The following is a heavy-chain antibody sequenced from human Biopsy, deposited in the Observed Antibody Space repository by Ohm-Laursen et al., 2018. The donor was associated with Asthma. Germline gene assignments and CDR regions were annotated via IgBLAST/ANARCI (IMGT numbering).Heavy chain of an antibody. D-gene: IGHD2-21*01. J-gene: IGHJ4*02. V-gene: IGHV3-64D*08. CDR3: VKDHSAGYYYFDD. CDR2: IATDGSNK. Sequence: GSLRLSCTASGFTFSSYSMHWVRQAPGRGPEYVSFIATDGSNKFYAYSVKGRFTVSRDNSKHTLYLHMTGLRADDTGVYYCVKDHSAGYYYFDDWGQGAQVTVSS. CDR1: GFTFSSYS.